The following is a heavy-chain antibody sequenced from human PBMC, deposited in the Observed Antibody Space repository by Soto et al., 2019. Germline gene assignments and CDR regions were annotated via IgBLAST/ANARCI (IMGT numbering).Heavy chain of an antibody. V-gene: IGHV3-48*02. Sequence: EVQLVESGGGLVQPGGSLRLSCAASGFTFSRYSMNWARQAPGKGLEWISYITGDSSTIFYADSVKGRFTISRDNAKNSLFLQMNSLRDEDTAMYYCARDNGRAGSFDPSGQGTLVTVSS. J-gene: IGHJ5*02. CDR1: GFTFSRYS. CDR3: ARDNGRAGSFDP. D-gene: IGHD6-13*01. CDR2: ITGDSSTI.